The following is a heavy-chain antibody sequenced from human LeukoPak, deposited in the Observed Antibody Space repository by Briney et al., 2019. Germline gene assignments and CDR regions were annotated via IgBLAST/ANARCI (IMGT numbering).Heavy chain of an antibody. J-gene: IGHJ5*02. Sequence: SETLSLTCAVYGGSFSGYYWSWIRQPPGKGLEWIGEINHSGSTNYNPSLKSRVTISVDTSKNQFSLKLSSVTAADTAVYYCARALLRPWFDPWGQGTLVTVSS. D-gene: IGHD3-16*01. CDR3: ARALLRPWFDP. CDR1: GGSFSGYY. CDR2: INHSGST. V-gene: IGHV4-34*01.